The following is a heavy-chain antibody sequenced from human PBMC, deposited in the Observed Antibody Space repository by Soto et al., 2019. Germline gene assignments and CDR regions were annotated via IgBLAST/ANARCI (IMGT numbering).Heavy chain of an antibody. CDR3: VKDRSDSSYGMYV. CDR2: INSDGSYR. D-gene: IGHD4-4*01. J-gene: IGHJ6*02. V-gene: IGHV3-74*01. CDR1: GFTFSRYW. Sequence: PGGSLRLSCAASGFTFSRYWMHWVRQAPGKGLVWVSRINSDGSYRTHADSVKGRFAISRDNAKNTLYLQMNSLTADDTAVYYCVKDRSDSSYGMYVWGPGTTVTVSS.